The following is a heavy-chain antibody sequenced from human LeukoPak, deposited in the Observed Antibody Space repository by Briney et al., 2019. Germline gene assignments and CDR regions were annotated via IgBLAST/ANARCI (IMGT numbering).Heavy chain of an antibody. CDR1: GFTFISYS. CDR3: VRDPEALDY. CDR2: ISRGRPTI. Sequence: PGRSLRLSCVASGFTFISYSMNWVRQAPGKGLEWVSYISRGRPTIHYADSVKGRFTISRDNAKNSLYLQMNSLRDEDTAVYYCVRDPEALDYWGQGTLVTVSS. V-gene: IGHV3-48*02. J-gene: IGHJ4*02.